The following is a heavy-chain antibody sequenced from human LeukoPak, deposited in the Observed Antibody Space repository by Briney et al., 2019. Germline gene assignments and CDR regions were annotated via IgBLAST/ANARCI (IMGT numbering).Heavy chain of an antibody. J-gene: IGHJ5*02. V-gene: IGHV3-21*01. D-gene: IGHD5-12*01. CDR3: ARSLATYDRFDP. CDR2: ISWSGELT. CDR1: GFSFSSTG. Sequence: PGGSLRLSCVASGFSFSSTGMSWVRQTPGRGLEWLSAISWSGELTYYADSVKGRFTISRDNAKNSLYLQMNSLRAEDTAVYYCARSLATYDRFDPWGQGTLVTVSS.